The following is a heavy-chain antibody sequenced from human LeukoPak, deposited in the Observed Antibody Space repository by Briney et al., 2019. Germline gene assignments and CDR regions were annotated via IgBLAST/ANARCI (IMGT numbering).Heavy chain of an antibody. J-gene: IGHJ4*02. CDR3: AKGYCSGGNCYNFDY. CDR1: GFSFSSCA. Sequence: GGSLRLSCAASGFSFSSCAMHWVRQAPGKGLEWVALIRYDGSNKYYADSVKGRFTISRDNSKNTLYLQMNSLRAEDTAVYYCAKGYCSGGNCYNFDYWGQGALVTVSS. D-gene: IGHD2-15*01. CDR2: IRYDGSNK. V-gene: IGHV3-30*02.